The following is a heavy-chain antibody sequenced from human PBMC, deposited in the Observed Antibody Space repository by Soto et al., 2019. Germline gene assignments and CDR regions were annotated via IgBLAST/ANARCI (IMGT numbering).Heavy chain of an antibody. CDR1: GFTFSSYA. J-gene: IGHJ4*02. Sequence: GSLRISCAGSGFTFSSYAMSVVRQAPGKGLVWVSRISTDGSITDYADSVKGRFTVSRDNAKNTLYLQMNSLRVDDTAVYYCARDTNGLHYWGQGTLVTVSS. D-gene: IGHD2-8*01. CDR2: ISTDGSIT. CDR3: ARDTNGLHY. V-gene: IGHV3-74*01.